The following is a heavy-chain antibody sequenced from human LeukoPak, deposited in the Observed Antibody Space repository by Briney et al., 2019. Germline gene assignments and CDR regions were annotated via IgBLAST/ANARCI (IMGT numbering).Heavy chain of an antibody. CDR1: GGTFSSYG. J-gene: IGHJ4*02. V-gene: IGHV1-18*01. Sequence: ASVKVSCKASGGTFSSYGISWVRQAPGQGLEWMGWISAYNGNTNYAQKLQGRVTMTTDTSTSTAYMELRSLRSDDTAVYYCARDPNGAGPTGGGSFDYWGQGTLVTVSS. CDR3: ARDPNGAGPTGGGSFDY. CDR2: ISAYNGNT. D-gene: IGHD2-8*01.